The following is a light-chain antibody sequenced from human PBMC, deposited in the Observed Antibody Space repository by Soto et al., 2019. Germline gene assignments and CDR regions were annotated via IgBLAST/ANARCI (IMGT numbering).Light chain of an antibody. CDR2: DSS. V-gene: IGKV3-11*01. CDR3: QQRVDWPLP. CDR1: ENVNTY. Sequence: ETVLTQSPATLSLSPGERATLSCRASENVNTYLAWFQQKSGQAPRLLIYDSSHRATGTPARFSGSGSGTDFTLTVSRVEPEDFATSYCQQRVDWPLPFGGGTRVQI. J-gene: IGKJ4*01.